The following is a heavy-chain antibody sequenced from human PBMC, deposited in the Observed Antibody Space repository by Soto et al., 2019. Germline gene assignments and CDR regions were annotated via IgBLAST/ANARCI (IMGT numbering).Heavy chain of an antibody. CDR1: GFTFSSYW. D-gene: IGHD3-22*01. Sequence: GGSLRLSCAASGFTFSSYWMSWVRQAPGKGLEWVANIKQDGSEKYYVDSVKGRFNISRDNAKNSLYLQMNSLRAEDTAVYYCARDGPGYYDGSGYYYVGLNWFDPWGQGTLVTVSS. J-gene: IGHJ5*02. CDR3: ARDGPGYYDGSGYYYVGLNWFDP. CDR2: IKQDGSEK. V-gene: IGHV3-7*01.